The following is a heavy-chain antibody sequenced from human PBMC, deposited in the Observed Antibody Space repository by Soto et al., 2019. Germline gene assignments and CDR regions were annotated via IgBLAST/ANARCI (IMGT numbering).Heavy chain of an antibody. J-gene: IGHJ3*01. CDR3: ARDTGNWSGETCYPPRAFDV. CDR1: GFTFNTYT. CDR2: ISSSSSYK. D-gene: IGHD2-15*01. V-gene: IGHV3-21*02. Sequence: EVQVMESGGGLVQPGGSLRLSCAASGFTFNTYTMNWFRQAPGKGLEWVSSISSSSSYKYYGDSVKGRFTISRDNAKNSLYLQRNNRRVDDTAVYYCARDTGNWSGETCYPPRAFDVWGQGTVVTVSS.